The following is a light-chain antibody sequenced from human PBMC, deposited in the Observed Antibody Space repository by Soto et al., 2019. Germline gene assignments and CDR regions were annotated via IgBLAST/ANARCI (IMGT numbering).Light chain of an antibody. Sequence: TQSPFTLSLSPVEIATLSCRGSQSVSSYLAWYQQKPGQAPRLLIYGVSTRATGISARFSGGGSVTEFTLTISSLQSEDFAVYYCQQYEKWPPSITFGQGTRLEI. CDR2: GVS. V-gene: IGKV3-15*01. J-gene: IGKJ5*01. CDR1: QSVSSY. CDR3: QQYEKWPPSIT.